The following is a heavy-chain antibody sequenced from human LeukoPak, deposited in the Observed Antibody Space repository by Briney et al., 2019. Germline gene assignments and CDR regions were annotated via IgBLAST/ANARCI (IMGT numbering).Heavy chain of an antibody. J-gene: IGHJ4*02. CDR2: ISSSSSYI. CDR1: GFTFSSYE. Sequence: GGSLRLSCAASGFTFSSYEMNWVRQAPGKGLEWVSSISSSSSYIYYADSVKGRFTIPRDNAKNSLYLQMNSLRAEDTAVYYCARGVDCYDSSGYFYWGQGTLVTVSS. CDR3: ARGVDCYDSSGYFY. V-gene: IGHV3-21*01. D-gene: IGHD3-22*01.